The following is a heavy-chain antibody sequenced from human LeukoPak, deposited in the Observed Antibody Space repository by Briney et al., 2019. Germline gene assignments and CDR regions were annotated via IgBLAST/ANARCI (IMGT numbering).Heavy chain of an antibody. CDR1: GLTFSRYW. V-gene: IGHV3-7*05. CDR2: IKQDGSEK. CDR3: ARAFDYSYCGVDV. J-gene: IGHJ6*02. Sequence: GSLRLSCAASGLTFSRYWMTWVRQAPGKGLEWVADIKQDGSEKHYVDSVKGRFTISRDNAKNSLYLQMNSLRDEDTAVYYCARAFDYSYCGVDVWGQGTTVTVSS.